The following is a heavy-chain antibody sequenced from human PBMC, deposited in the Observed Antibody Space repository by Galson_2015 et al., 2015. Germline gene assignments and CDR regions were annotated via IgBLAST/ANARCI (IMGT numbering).Heavy chain of an antibody. J-gene: IGHJ4*02. CDR2: ISSSSSYT. V-gene: IGHV3-11*06. CDR3: TRDLKLGYCSGGSCPQLDY. CDR1: GFTFSDYY. D-gene: IGHD2-15*01. Sequence: SLRLSCAASGFTFSDYYMSWIRQAPGKGLEWVSYISSSSSYTNYADSVKGRFTISRDNAKNSLYLQMNSLRAGDTAVYYCTRDLKLGYCSGGSCPQLDYWGQGTLVTVSS.